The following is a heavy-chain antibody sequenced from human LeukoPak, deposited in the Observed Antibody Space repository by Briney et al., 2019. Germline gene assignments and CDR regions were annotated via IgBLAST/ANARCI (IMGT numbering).Heavy chain of an antibody. J-gene: IGHJ4*02. CDR3: AREPGQLDY. CDR2: IYTTRST. V-gene: IGHV4-61*02. Sequence: SESLSLTCTVSGDSISSGSYDWSWIRQPAGRGLEWIGRIYTTRSTNYIPSLKSRVTISVDTTKSQFSLKLSSVTAADTAVYYCAREPGQLDYWGQGTLVTVSS. D-gene: IGHD1-1*01. CDR1: GDSISSGSYD.